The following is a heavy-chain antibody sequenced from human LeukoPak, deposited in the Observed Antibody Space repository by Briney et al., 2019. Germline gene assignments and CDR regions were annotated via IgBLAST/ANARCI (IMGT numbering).Heavy chain of an antibody. Sequence: ASVKVSCKASGYTFTSYSLHWVRQAPGQGLGWLGIINLSSGSTTYAQKFLGRVTVTRDRSTSTVYMELNSLRSEDTAVYYCARDGGYSSGYYRGLYWGQGTLVTVSS. CDR2: INLSSGST. CDR3: ARDGGYSSGYYRGLY. J-gene: IGHJ4*02. V-gene: IGHV1-46*01. CDR1: GYTFTSYS. D-gene: IGHD6-19*01.